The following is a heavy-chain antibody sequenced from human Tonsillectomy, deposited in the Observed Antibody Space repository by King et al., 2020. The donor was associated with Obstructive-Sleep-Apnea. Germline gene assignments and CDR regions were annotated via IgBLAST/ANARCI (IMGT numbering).Heavy chain of an antibody. CDR1: GFTFGDYG. CDR2: IRIKAYGGTT. V-gene: IGHV3-49*03. Sequence: VQLVESGGGLVQPGRSLRLSCTASGFTFGDYGMSWFRQAPGKGLEWVGFIRIKAYGGTTEYDASVKGRFTISRDDYKSIAYLQMNSLKTEDTAMYYCSRVMDDYVWGSYYYWGQGTLVTVSS. D-gene: IGHD3-16*01. J-gene: IGHJ4*02. CDR3: SRVMDDYVWGSYYY.